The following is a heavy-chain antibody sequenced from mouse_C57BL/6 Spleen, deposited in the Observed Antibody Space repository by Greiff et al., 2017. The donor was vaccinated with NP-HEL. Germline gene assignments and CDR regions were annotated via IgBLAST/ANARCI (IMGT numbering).Heavy chain of an antibody. Sequence: VQLQQPGAELVKPGASVKLSCKASGYTFTSYWMHWVKQRPGRGLEWIGRIDPNSGGTKYNEKFKSKATLTVDKPSSTAYMQLSSLTSEDSAVYYCARKGVYGNYAYYAMDYWGQGTSVTVSS. CDR2: IDPNSGGT. J-gene: IGHJ4*01. CDR3: ARKGVYGNYAYYAMDY. CDR1: GYTFTSYW. V-gene: IGHV1-72*01. D-gene: IGHD2-1*01.